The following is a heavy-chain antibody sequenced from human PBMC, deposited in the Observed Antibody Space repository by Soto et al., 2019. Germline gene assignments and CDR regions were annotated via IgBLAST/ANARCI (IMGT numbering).Heavy chain of an antibody. CDR3: ASPKIAFYNWFDP. CDR2: IYYSGST. V-gene: IGHV4-39*01. Sequence: QLQLQESGPGLVKPSETLSLTCTVSGGSISSSSYYWGWIRQPPGKGLEWIGSIYYSGSTYYNPSLNRLVTISVDTSKNQFPLMLSSVTAADTAVYYCASPKIAFYNWFDPWGQGTLVTVSS. CDR1: GGSISSSSYY. J-gene: IGHJ5*02. D-gene: IGHD3-3*02.